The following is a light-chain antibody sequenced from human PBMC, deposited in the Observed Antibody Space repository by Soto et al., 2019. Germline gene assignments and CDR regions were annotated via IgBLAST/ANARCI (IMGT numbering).Light chain of an antibody. CDR1: QSVSSN. V-gene: IGKV3-15*01. Sequence: EIVMTQSPATLSVSPGERATLSCRASQSVSSNLAWYQQKPGQPPRLLIYGASTRSTCIPARFSGSGSGTEFTLTISSLQSEDFAVYYCQQYNNWPPLTFGGGTKVEIK. CDR3: QQYNNWPPLT. CDR2: GAS. J-gene: IGKJ4*01.